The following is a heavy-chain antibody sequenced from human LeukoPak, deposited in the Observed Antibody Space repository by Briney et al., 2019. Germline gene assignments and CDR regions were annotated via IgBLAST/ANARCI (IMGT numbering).Heavy chain of an antibody. V-gene: IGHV3-30-3*01. Sequence: GRSLRLSCAASGFTFSSYAMHWVRQAPGKGLEWVAVISYDGSNKYYADSVKGRFTISRDNSKNTLYLQMNSLRAEDTAVYYCARDKDGVITRHFDYWGQGTLVTVSS. CDR2: ISYDGSNK. J-gene: IGHJ4*02. CDR1: GFTFSSYA. D-gene: IGHD3-22*01. CDR3: ARDKDGVITRHFDY.